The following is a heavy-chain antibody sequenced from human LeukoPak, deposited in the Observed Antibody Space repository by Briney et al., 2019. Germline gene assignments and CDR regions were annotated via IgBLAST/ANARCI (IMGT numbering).Heavy chain of an antibody. CDR1: GFTVSNNY. J-gene: IGHJ5*02. CDR3: ARDLIAAAGTWWFDP. V-gene: IGHV3-21*01. D-gene: IGHD6-13*01. Sequence: PGGSLRLSCAVSGFTVSNNYLSWVRQAPGKGREWVSSISSSSSYIYYADSVKGRFTISRDNAKNSLYLQMNSLRAEDTAVYYCARDLIAAAGTWWFDPWGQGTLVTVSS. CDR2: ISSSSSYI.